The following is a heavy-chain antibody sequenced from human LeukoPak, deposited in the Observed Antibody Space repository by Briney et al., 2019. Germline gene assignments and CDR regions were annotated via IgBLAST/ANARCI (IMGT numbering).Heavy chain of an antibody. CDR3: ARQYYDILTGYYNFDY. V-gene: IGHV1-2*04. CDR1: GYTFTGYY. CDR2: INPNSGGT. D-gene: IGHD3-9*01. J-gene: IGHJ4*02. Sequence: ASVKVSCKASGYTFTGYYMHWVRQAPGQGLEWMGWINPNSGGTNYAQKFQGWVTMTRDTPISTAYMELSRLRSDDTAVYYCARQYYDILTGYYNFDYWGQGTLVTVSS.